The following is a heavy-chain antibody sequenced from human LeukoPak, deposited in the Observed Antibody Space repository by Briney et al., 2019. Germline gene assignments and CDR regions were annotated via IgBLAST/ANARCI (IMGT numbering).Heavy chain of an antibody. CDR2: IKQDGSEK. CDR1: GFTFSNYW. Sequence: GGSLRLSCVASGFTFSNYWMSWVRRAPGRGLEWVANIKQDGSEKYYLDSLKGRFTISRDNPQNSLFLQLSSLRAEDTAVYYCASLNYDTAWGSPHYYFDYWGQGTLVTVSS. CDR3: ASLNYDTAWGSPHYYFDY. D-gene: IGHD3-16*01. J-gene: IGHJ4*02. V-gene: IGHV3-7*01.